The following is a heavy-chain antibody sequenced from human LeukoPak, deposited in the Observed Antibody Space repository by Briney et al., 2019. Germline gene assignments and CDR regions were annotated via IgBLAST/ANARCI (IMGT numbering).Heavy chain of an antibody. J-gene: IGHJ4*02. CDR1: GFTFSSYA. CDR2: ISGSGGST. V-gene: IGHV3-23*01. CDR3: AARKGHDSSGFHFDY. D-gene: IGHD3-22*01. Sequence: PGGSLRLSCAASGFTFSSYAMSWVRQAPGKGLEWVSAISGSGGSTYYADSVKGRFTISRDNSKNTLYLQMNSLRAEDTAVYYCAARKGHDSSGFHFDYWGQGTLVTVSS.